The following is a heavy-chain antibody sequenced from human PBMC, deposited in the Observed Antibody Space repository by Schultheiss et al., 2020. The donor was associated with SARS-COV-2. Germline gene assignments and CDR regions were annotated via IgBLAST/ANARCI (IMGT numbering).Heavy chain of an antibody. D-gene: IGHD5-24*01. CDR2: ISGSGGST. Sequence: GGSLRLSCAASGFTFSSYSMSWVRQAPGKGLEWVSAISGSGGSTYYADSVKGRFTISRDNSKNTLYLQMNSLRAEDTAVYYCAKDRARWLQPFDYWGQGTLVTVSS. CDR1: GFTFSSYS. CDR3: AKDRARWLQPFDY. J-gene: IGHJ4*02. V-gene: IGHV3-23*01.